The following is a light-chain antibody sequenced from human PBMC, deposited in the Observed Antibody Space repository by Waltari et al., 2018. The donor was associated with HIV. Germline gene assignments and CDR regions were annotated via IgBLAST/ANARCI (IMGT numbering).Light chain of an antibody. CDR2: EVT. CDR3: TSYTTSSTRV. CDR1: STDIGGYNY. V-gene: IGLV2-14*01. Sequence: QSALTQPASVSGSPGQSITISCSGTSTDIGGYNYVSWYQHHPGKAPKLIIYEVTNRPSGVSNRFSASKSGNTASLTISGLQAEDGADYYCTSYTTSSTRVFGGGTKLTVL. J-gene: IGLJ3*02.